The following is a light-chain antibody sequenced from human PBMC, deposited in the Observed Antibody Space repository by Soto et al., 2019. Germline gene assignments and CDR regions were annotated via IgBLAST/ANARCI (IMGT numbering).Light chain of an antibody. CDR1: QDISSY. Sequence: DIQLTQSPSFLSASVGDRVTVTCRASQDISSYLAWYQQKPGKAPKLLIHTASTLQSGVPSRFSGSGSGAEFTLTISSLQPDDFATYYCQQRHSYPFTFGQGTRLDIK. V-gene: IGKV1-9*01. CDR2: TAS. J-gene: IGKJ5*01. CDR3: QQRHSYPFT.